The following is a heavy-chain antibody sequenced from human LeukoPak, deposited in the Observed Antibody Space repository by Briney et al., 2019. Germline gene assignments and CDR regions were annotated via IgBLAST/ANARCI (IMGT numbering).Heavy chain of an antibody. D-gene: IGHD6-19*01. J-gene: IGHJ4*02. CDR1: GFTLNTYW. CDR3: TRGYGSGWYDY. CDR2: INKDGSTK. V-gene: IGHV3-7*03. Sequence: PGGSLRLSCVASGFTLNTYWMNWVRQAPGKGLEWVANINKDGSTKQYVASVKGRFTISRDNAKNSLHLQMNSLRAEDTAMYYCTRGYGSGWYDYWGQGILVTVSS.